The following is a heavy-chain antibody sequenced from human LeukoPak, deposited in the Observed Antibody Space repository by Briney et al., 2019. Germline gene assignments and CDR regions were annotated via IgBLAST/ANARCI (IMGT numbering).Heavy chain of an antibody. Sequence: GGSLRLSCAVSGFTFSSYWMTWVRQAPGKGLEWVANIKQDGSEKYYVDSMKGRFTISRDNAKNSLYLQMNSLRAEDTAVYYCARGKVAATRGYYYYYMDVWGKGTTVTVSS. CDR2: IKQDGSEK. J-gene: IGHJ6*03. D-gene: IGHD2-15*01. CDR1: GFTFSSYW. CDR3: ARGKVAATRGYYYYYMDV. V-gene: IGHV3-7*04.